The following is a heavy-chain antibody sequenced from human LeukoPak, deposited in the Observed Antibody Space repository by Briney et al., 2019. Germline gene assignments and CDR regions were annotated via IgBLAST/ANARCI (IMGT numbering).Heavy chain of an antibody. J-gene: IGHJ6*02. D-gene: IGHD6-6*01. CDR3: AKGGGPLSSSFRLEYYSGMDV. CDR2: ISGSGGST. V-gene: IGHV3-23*01. Sequence: GGSLRLSCAASGFTFSSYAMSWVRQAPGKGLEWVSAISGSGGSTYYADSVKGRFTISRDNSKNTLYLQMNSLRAEDTAVYYCAKGGGPLSSSFRLEYYSGMDVWGQGTTVTVSS. CDR1: GFTFSSYA.